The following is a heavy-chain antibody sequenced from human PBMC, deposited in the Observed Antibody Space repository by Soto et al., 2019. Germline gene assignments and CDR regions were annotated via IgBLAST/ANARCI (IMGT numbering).Heavy chain of an antibody. J-gene: IGHJ6*02. D-gene: IGHD3-16*01. Sequence: SPTLSLTCAISGDSVSSNSAAWNWIRQSPSRGLEWLGRTYYRSKWYNDYAVSVKSRITINPDTSKNQFSLQLNSATPEDTAVYYCARAGYAYRLSPDYGMDVWGQGTTVTVSS. CDR2: TYYRSKWYN. CDR1: GDSVSSNSAA. V-gene: IGHV6-1*01. CDR3: ARAGYAYRLSPDYGMDV.